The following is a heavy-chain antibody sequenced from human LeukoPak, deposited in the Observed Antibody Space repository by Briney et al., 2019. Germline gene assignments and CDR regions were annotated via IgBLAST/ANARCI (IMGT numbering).Heavy chain of an antibody. CDR2: INHSGST. Sequence: SETLSLTCAVYGGSFSGYYWSWIRQPPGKGLGGSGEINHSGSTNYNPSLKSRVTISVDTSKNQFSLKLSSVTAACTAVYCCAIVPREISGGYSPSAAVDTRGPGTMVTASS. J-gene: IGHJ3*02. D-gene: IGHD5-18*01. CDR3: AIVPREISGGYSPSAAVDT. CDR1: GGSFSGYY. V-gene: IGHV4-34*01.